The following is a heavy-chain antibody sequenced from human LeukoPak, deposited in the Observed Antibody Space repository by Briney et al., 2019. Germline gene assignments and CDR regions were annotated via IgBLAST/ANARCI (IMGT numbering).Heavy chain of an antibody. V-gene: IGHV4-59*01. J-gene: IGHJ4*02. CDR1: GGSISSYY. CDR2: IYYSGRT. D-gene: IGHD3-10*01. Sequence: SETLSLTCTVSGGSISSYYWSWIRQPPGRELEWMGYIYYSGRTNYNPSLKSRVTISVDTSKNQFSLKLSSVTAADTAVYYCARSLPYYYGSGGEENYFDYWGQGTLVTVSS. CDR3: ARSLPYYYGSGGEENYFDY.